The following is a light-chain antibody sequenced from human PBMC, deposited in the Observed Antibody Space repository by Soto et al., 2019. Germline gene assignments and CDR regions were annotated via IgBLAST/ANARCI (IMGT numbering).Light chain of an antibody. CDR3: QQRSSWRVT. V-gene: IGKV3-11*01. CDR2: DAS. CDR1: QSVSSN. Sequence: EILMSQSPASLSLSPGERAALACRASQSVSSNLAWYQQKPGQAPRLVIYDASKRATGIPARFSGSGSGTDFTLTISSLEPEDFAVYYCQQRSSWRVTFGGGTKVDIK. J-gene: IGKJ4*01.